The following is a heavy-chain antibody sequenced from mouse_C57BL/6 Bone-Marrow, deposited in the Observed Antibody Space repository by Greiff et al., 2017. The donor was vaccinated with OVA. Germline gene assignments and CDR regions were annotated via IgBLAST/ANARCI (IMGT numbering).Heavy chain of an antibody. J-gene: IGHJ1*03. Sequence: QVQLQQPGAELVKPGASVKLSCKASGYTFTSYWMHWVKQGPGQGLEWIGMIHPNSGSTNYNEKFKSKATLTVDKSSSTACRQLSSLTSEDSAVYYCARGRLLRYIDVWGTGTTVTVSS. CDR1: GYTFTSYW. CDR2: IHPNSGST. D-gene: IGHD2-3*01. CDR3: ARGRLLRYIDV. V-gene: IGHV1-64*01.